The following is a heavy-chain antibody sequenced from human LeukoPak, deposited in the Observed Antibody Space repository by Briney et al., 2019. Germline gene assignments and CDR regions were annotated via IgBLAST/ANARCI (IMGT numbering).Heavy chain of an antibody. D-gene: IGHD3-3*01. Sequence: SETLSLTCTVSGGSISSYYWSWIRQPPGKGLEWIGYIYYSGSTNYNPSLKSRVTISVDTSKNQFSLKQSSVTAADTAVYYCARSPEDFGVVIYFDYWGQGTLVTVSS. CDR3: ARSPEDFGVVIYFDY. J-gene: IGHJ4*02. CDR1: GGSISSYY. CDR2: IYYSGST. V-gene: IGHV4-59*01.